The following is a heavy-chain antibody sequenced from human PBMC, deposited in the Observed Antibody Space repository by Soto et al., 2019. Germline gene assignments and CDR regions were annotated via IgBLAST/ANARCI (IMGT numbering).Heavy chain of an antibody. D-gene: IGHD3-3*01. V-gene: IGHV3-23*01. CDR3: AKEMVLRFLEWLWPLDY. J-gene: IGHJ4*02. Sequence: GGSLRLSCAASGFTFSSYAMSWVRQAPGKGLEWVSAISGSGGSTYYADSVKGRFTISRDNSKNTLYLQMNSLRAEDTAVYYCAKEMVLRFLEWLWPLDYWGQGTLVTVSS. CDR2: ISGSGGST. CDR1: GFTFSSYA.